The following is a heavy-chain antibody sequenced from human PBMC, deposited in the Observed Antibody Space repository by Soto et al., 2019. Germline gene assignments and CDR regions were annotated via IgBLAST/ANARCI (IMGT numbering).Heavy chain of an antibody. J-gene: IGHJ5*02. CDR1: GGSISSSDYY. V-gene: IGHV4-39*01. D-gene: IGHD3-10*01. Sequence: PSETLSLTCTVSGGSISSSDYYWGWIRQPPGKGLEWIGSIYYSGKTLYNPSLQSRVTISVDTSNNQFTLNLRSLTAADTAVYYCVRRSGLGSPNWFDPWGQGTLVTVSS. CDR3: VRRSGLGSPNWFDP. CDR2: IYYSGKT.